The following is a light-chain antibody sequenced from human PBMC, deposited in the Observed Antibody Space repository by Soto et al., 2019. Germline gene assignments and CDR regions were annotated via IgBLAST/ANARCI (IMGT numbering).Light chain of an antibody. J-gene: IGLJ1*01. CDR3: SSYAGINNLGV. Sequence: QSVLTQPPSASGSPGQSVTISCTGTSSDVGGYKYVSWYQQHPGKAPKLMIFEVNKRPSGVPDRFSGYKSGNTASLTVSGLQAEDEADYYCSSYAGINNLGVFGTGTQLTVL. V-gene: IGLV2-8*01. CDR1: SSDVGGYKY. CDR2: EVN.